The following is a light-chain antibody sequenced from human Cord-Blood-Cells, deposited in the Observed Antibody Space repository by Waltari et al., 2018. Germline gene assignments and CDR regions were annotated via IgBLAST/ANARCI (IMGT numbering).Light chain of an antibody. CDR2: YDS. CDR3: QVWDSSSDHYV. V-gene: IGLV3-21*04. Sequence: SYVLTQPPSASVAPGKPARITCGGNNIGSTSVTWYQQKPGQAPVLVIYYDSDRPSGIPERFSGSNSGNTATLTISRVEAGDEADYYCQVWDSSSDHYVFGTGTKVTVL. J-gene: IGLJ1*01. CDR1: NIGSTS.